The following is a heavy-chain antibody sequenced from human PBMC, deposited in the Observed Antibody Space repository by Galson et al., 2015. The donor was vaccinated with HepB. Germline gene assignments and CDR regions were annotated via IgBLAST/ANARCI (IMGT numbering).Heavy chain of an antibody. V-gene: IGHV3-48*04. CDR1: GFAFSSYS. Sequence: SLRLSCAASGFAFSSYSMNWVRQAPGKGLEWIAYISHNTWTRFYADSVKGRFTVSSDNNKNSVDLQLSSLRADDTAVYFCARERRPNHGYYWAMDAWGQGTTVTVSS. J-gene: IGHJ6*02. CDR2: ISHNTWTR. CDR3: ARERRPNHGYYWAMDA.